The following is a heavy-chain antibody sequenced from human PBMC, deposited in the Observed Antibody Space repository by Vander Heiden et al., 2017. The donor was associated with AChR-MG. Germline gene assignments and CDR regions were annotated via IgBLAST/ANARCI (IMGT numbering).Heavy chain of an antibody. CDR3: AKPNTRAVVLRYFDWLTAPYFDY. V-gene: IGHV3-23*01. Sequence: EVQLLESGGGLVQPGGSLRLSRAASGFTFSSYAMSWVGQAPGKGLEWVSAISGSGGSTYYADSVKGRFTISRDNSKNTLYLQMNSLRAEDTAVYYCAKPNTRAVVLRYFDWLTAPYFDYWGQGTLVTVSS. CDR2: ISGSGGST. D-gene: IGHD3-9*01. CDR1: GFTFSSYA. J-gene: IGHJ4*02.